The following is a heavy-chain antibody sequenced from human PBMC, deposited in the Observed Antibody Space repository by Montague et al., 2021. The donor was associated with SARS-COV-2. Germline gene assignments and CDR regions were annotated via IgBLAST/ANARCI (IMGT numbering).Heavy chain of an antibody. CDR1: GGSISSYY. CDR2: IYYSGRT. J-gene: IGHJ4*02. CDR3: ARGGGSGYRYYFDY. Sequence: SETLSLTCTVSGGSISSYYWNWIRQPLGKELEWIGYIYYSGRTNYNPSLKRRVTISVDTSKNQFSLKLSSVTAADTAVYYCARGGGSGYRYYFDYWGQGSLVTVSS. V-gene: IGHV4-59*01. D-gene: IGHD3-22*01.